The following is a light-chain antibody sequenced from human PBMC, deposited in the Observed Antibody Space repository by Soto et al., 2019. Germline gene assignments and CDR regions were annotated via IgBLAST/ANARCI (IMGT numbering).Light chain of an antibody. CDR3: CSYAGSATYV. V-gene: IGLV2-23*01. CDR1: TSDVGAYNL. Sequence: QSVLTQPASVSGSPGQSLTISCTGTTSDVGAYNLVSWYQHHPGKAPKLIIYEGTKRPSGVSYRFSGSKSGASASLTISGLQAEDEADYFCCSYAGSATYVLGTGTKVTVL. J-gene: IGLJ1*01. CDR2: EGT.